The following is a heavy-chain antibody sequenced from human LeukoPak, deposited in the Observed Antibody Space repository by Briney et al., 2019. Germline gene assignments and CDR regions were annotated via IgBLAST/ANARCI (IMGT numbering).Heavy chain of an antibody. J-gene: IGHJ5*02. V-gene: IGHV4-34*01. CDR3: ARDSVGSSWPNWFDP. D-gene: IGHD6-13*01. CDR2: INHSGST. Sequence: PSETLSLTCAVYGGSFSGYYWSWIRQPPGKGLEWIGEINHSGSTNYNPSLKSRVTISVDTSKNQFSLKLSSVTAADTAVYYCARDSVGSSWPNWFDPWGQGTLVTVSS. CDR1: GGSFSGYY.